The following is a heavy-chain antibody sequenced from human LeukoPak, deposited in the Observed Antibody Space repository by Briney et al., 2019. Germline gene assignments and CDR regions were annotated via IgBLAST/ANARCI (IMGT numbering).Heavy chain of an antibody. CDR1: GFTVSNNY. CDR3: ASLPPSGITIFGVAPS. Sequence: PGGSLRLSCAASGFTVSNNYMSWVRQAPGKGLEWVSIIYSGGSTYYADSVKGRFTISRDYSKNTLYLQMNSLRAEDTAVYYCASLPPSGITIFGVAPSWGQGTLVTVSS. CDR2: IYSGGST. J-gene: IGHJ4*02. D-gene: IGHD3-3*01. V-gene: IGHV3-53*01.